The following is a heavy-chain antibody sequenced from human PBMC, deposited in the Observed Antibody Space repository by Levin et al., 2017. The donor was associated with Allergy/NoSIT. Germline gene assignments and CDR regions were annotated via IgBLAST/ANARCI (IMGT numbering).Heavy chain of an antibody. CDR3: ASRTYRA. Sequence: GSLRLSCTVSGGSISSSTYYWGWIRQPPGKGLEWIGSIFYSGGTYYNPSLRSRITISVDTSKNQFSLKLRSVTAADTAVYYCASRTYRAWGQGTLVTVSS. D-gene: IGHD3-16*02. CDR1: GGSISSSTYY. J-gene: IGHJ5*02. CDR2: IFYSGGT. V-gene: IGHV4-39*01.